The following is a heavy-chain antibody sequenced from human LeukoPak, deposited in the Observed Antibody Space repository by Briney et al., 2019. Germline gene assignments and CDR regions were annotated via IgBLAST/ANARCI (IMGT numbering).Heavy chain of an antibody. CDR2: INHSGSP. CDR1: GESHSRFY. V-gene: IGHV4-34*01. D-gene: IGHD3-10*01. Sequence: SETLSLTCAVSGESHSRFYWSWIRQSPGRGLEWVGEINHSGSPNYNPSLKSQVTISLDTSKNQFSLRVPSVTAADTAVYYCARDPPRFGELLPNYFDYWGQGTLVTVSS. CDR3: ARDPPRFGELLPNYFDY. J-gene: IGHJ4*02.